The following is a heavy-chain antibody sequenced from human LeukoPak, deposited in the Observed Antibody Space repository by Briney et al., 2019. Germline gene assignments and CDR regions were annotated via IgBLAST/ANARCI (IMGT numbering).Heavy chain of an antibody. CDR2: ISGSGGST. J-gene: IGHJ3*02. CDR1: GFTFSSYA. CDR3: ANDGLSVPAVVSVFDI. D-gene: IGHD3-22*01. Sequence: GGSLRLSCAASGFTFSSYAMSWVRQAPGKGLEWVSAISGSGGSTYYADSVKGRFTISRDNSKNTLYLQVNSLRAEDTAVYYCANDGLSVPAVVSVFDIWGQGTMVAVSS. V-gene: IGHV3-23*01.